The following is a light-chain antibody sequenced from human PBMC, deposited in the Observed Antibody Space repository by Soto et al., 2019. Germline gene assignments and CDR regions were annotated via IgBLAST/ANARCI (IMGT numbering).Light chain of an antibody. V-gene: IGLV2-14*01. CDR2: EVT. CDR3: SSHAGSNAFYV. CDR1: SSDIGAYDY. J-gene: IGLJ1*01. Sequence: QSALTQPASVSGSPGQSITIYCTGTSSDIGAYDYVSWYQQYPGRVPKLIIHEVTNRPSGVSDRFSGSKSGNTASLTISGLQTEDEADYYCSSHAGSNAFYVFGTGTSSPS.